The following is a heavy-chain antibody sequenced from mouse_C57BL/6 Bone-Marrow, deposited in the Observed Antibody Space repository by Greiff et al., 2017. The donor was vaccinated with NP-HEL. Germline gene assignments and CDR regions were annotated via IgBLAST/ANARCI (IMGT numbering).Heavy chain of an antibody. CDR1: GFTFSSYA. D-gene: IGHD2-4*01. J-gene: IGHJ4*01. CDR3: TRLITTKGNYYAMDY. V-gene: IGHV5-9-1*02. Sequence: EVMLVESGEGLVKPGGSLKLSCAASGFTFSSYAMSWVRQTPEKRLEWVAYISSGGDYIYYADTVKGRFTISRDNARNTLYLQMSSLKSEDTAMYYCTRLITTKGNYYAMDYWGQGTSVTVSS. CDR2: ISSGGDYI.